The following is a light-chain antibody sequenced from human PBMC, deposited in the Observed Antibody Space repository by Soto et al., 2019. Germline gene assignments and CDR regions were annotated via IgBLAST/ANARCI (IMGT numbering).Light chain of an antibody. CDR1: SSNVGTYDL. V-gene: IGLV2-23*01. CDR3: CSFAVGAALV. Sequence: QSALTQPASVSASPGQSITNSCTGTSSNVGTYDLVSWYQHHPDKAPKLIIYEGTKRPSGISSRFSGSKSGNTASLTISGLQAEDDADYYCCSFAVGAALVFGGATKLTVL. J-gene: IGLJ2*01. CDR2: EGT.